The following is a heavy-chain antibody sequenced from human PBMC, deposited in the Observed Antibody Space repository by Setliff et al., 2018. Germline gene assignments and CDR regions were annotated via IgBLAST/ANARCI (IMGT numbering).Heavy chain of an antibody. Sequence: PSETLSLTCTVSGGSISSGSYYWGWIRQPPRKGLEWIGSIHYSGSTYYNSSLKSRVTISVDTSKNQFSLKLDSVIVADTAVYYCARHVGSRGRGYNYYYYYMDVWGKGTTVTVSS. V-gene: IGHV4-39*01. CDR3: ARHVGSRGRGYNYYYYYMDV. CDR1: GGSISSGSYY. J-gene: IGHJ6*03. CDR2: IHYSGST. D-gene: IGHD3-10*01.